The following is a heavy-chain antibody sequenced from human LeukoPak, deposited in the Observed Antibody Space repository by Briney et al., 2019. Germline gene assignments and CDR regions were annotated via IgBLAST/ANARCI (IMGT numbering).Heavy chain of an antibody. CDR2: IIPIFGTA. Sequence: SVKVSCKASGYTFTGYYMHWVRQAPGQGLEWMGRIIPIFGTANYAQKFRGRVTITTDESTSTAYMELSSLRSEDTAVYYCARVVTYYYGSGSYYSYYFDYWGQGTLVTVSS. D-gene: IGHD3-10*01. CDR1: GYTFTGYY. J-gene: IGHJ4*02. CDR3: ARVVTYYYGSGSYYSYYFDY. V-gene: IGHV1-69*05.